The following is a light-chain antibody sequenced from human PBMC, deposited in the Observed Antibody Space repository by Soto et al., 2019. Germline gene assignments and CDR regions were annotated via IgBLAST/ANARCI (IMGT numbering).Light chain of an antibody. CDR3: QQYGASPRYT. V-gene: IGKV3-20*01. Sequence: EIVVTQSPGTLSLSPGERATLSCRTSQSVNSRYLAWYQQKPGQAPRPLIYGASTRATGIPDRFSGSGSGADFTLTISRLEPEDFAVYYCQQYGASPRYTFGQGTKLEIK. CDR1: QSVNSRY. CDR2: GAS. J-gene: IGKJ2*01.